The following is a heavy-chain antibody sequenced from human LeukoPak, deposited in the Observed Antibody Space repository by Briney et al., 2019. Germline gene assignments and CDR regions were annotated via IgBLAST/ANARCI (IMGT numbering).Heavy chain of an antibody. Sequence: GGSLRLSCAASGFTFSSYAMSWVRQVPGKGLEWVSVISGTGDNTYYADLVKGRFTISRDNSKNMLYLQMNSLRAEDTAVYYCAKWKYSNSGIDDYWGQGTLVTVSS. D-gene: IGHD6-6*01. CDR1: GFTFSSYA. CDR3: AKWKYSNSGIDDY. CDR2: ISGTGDNT. J-gene: IGHJ4*02. V-gene: IGHV3-23*01.